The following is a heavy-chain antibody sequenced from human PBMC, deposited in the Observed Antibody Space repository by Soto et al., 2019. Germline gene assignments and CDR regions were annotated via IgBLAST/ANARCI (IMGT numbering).Heavy chain of an antibody. V-gene: IGHV4-59*01. D-gene: IGHD2-8*01. CDR3: ARDLICCGMDV. J-gene: IGHJ6*02. CDR1: GGSMRIYY. CDR2: VFYSGNT. Sequence: PSETLSLTCNVSGGSMRIYYWTWMRQSPGKGLEWLGNVFYSGNTNLNPSLRDRLSISVDTSKNKFSLMLNSVTAADTAVYYCARDLICCGMDVWGQGTTVTVSS.